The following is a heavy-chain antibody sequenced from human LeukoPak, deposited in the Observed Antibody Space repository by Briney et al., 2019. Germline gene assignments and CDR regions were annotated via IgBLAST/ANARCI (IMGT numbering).Heavy chain of an antibody. CDR2: ITHRGST. CDR3: AREQPPSYYYGSGSYHDY. V-gene: IGHV4-34*01. Sequence: SETLSLTCAVYGGSFREYYWTWIRQSPGKGLEWIGEITHRGSTNSNPSLENRVTISVDTSKNQFSLKLSSVTAADTAVYYCAREQPPSYYYGSGSYHDYWGQGTLVTVSS. D-gene: IGHD3-10*01. CDR1: GGSFREYY. J-gene: IGHJ4*02.